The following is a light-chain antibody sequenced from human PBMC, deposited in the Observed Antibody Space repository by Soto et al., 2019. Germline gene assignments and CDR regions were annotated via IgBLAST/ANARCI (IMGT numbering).Light chain of an antibody. CDR2: EAS. CDR3: CSNAGGSTYV. V-gene: IGLV2-23*01. Sequence: QSALTQPASVSGSPGQSITISCAGTSSDVGSYKLVSWYQQYPGKAPKLIIFEASKRPSGVSSRFSGSKSGSTASLTISGLQAEDEAGYYCCSNAGGSTYVFGTGTKVTVL. J-gene: IGLJ1*01. CDR1: SSDVGSYKL.